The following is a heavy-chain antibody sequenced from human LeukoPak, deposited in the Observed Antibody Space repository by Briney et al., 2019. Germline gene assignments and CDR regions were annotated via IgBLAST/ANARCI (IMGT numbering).Heavy chain of an antibody. Sequence: GGSLRLSCAASGFTFSSYAMSWVRQAPGKGLEWVSAISGSGGSTYYADSVKGRFTISRDNSKNTLYLQMNSLRAEDTAVYYCAKDRLSGSYSKGVRGYFDYWGQGTLVTVSS. J-gene: IGHJ4*02. D-gene: IGHD1-26*01. V-gene: IGHV3-23*01. CDR2: ISGSGGST. CDR1: GFTFSSYA. CDR3: AKDRLSGSYSKGVRGYFDY.